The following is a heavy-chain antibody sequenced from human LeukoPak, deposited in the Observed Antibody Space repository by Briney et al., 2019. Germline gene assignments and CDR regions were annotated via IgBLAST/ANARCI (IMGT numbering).Heavy chain of an antibody. D-gene: IGHD6-19*01. J-gene: IGHJ3*02. CDR2: FDPEDGET. Sequence: ASVKVSCKVSGYTLTELSMHWVRQAPGKGLEWMGGFDPEDGETIYAQKFQGRVTMTEDTSTDTAYMELSSLRSEDTAVYYCATTEYSSGWYTWGDAFDIWGQGTMVTVSS. CDR1: GYTLTELS. CDR3: ATTEYSSGWYTWGDAFDI. V-gene: IGHV1-24*01.